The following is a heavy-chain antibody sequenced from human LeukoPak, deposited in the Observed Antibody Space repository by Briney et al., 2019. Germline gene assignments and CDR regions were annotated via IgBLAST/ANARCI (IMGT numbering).Heavy chain of an antibody. CDR2: INPSGGST. J-gene: IGHJ3*01. D-gene: IGHD5-18*01. Sequence: ASVKVSCKASGYTFTSYYMHWVRQAPGQGLEWMGIINPSGGSTSYAQKFQGRVTMTRDTSTSTVYMELGSLRSEDTAVYYCARDWGYSYVGPDGTPWGQGTMVTVSS. V-gene: IGHV1-46*01. CDR3: ARDWGYSYVGPDGTP. CDR1: GYTFTSYY.